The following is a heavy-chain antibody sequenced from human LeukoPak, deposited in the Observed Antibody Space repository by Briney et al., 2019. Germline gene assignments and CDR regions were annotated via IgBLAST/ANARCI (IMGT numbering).Heavy chain of an antibody. CDR1: GGSISSYY. CDR2: IYYSGST. J-gene: IGHJ4*02. Sequence: PSETLSLTCTVSGGSISSYYWSWIRQPPGKGLEWIGYIYYSGSTNYNPSLKSRVTISVDTSKNQFSLKLSSVTAADTAVYYCARSSGYSYGLDFWGQGTLVTVSS. CDR3: ARSSGYSYGLDF. V-gene: IGHV4-59*01. D-gene: IGHD5-18*01.